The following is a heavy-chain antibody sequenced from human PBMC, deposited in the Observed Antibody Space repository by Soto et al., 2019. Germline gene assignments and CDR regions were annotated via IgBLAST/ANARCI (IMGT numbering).Heavy chain of an antibody. D-gene: IGHD3-3*01. CDR3: ARDIALFTGASYYDFWSGYYTGISDAFDI. CDR2: INAGNGNT. CDR1: GYTFTSYA. Sequence: GASVKVSCKASGYTFTSYAMHWVRQAPGQRLEWMGWINAGNGNTKYSQKFQGRVTITRDTSASTAYMELSSLRSEDTAVYYCARDIALFTGASYYDFWSGYYTGISDAFDIWGQGNMVTVSS. V-gene: IGHV1-3*01. J-gene: IGHJ3*02.